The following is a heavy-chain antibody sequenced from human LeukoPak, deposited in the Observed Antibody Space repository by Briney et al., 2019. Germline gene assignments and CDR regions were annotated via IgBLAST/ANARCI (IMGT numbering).Heavy chain of an antibody. V-gene: IGHV3-21*01. D-gene: IGHD3-3*01. CDR3: ARDPQFSY. CDR2: ISSSSSYI. J-gene: IGHJ4*02. CDR1: GFTFDNYA. Sequence: PGGSLRLSCAASGFTFDNYAMHWVRQAPGKGLEWVSSISSSSSYIYYADSVKGRFTISRDNAKNSLYLQMNSLRAEDTAVYYCARDPQFSYWGQGTLVTVSS.